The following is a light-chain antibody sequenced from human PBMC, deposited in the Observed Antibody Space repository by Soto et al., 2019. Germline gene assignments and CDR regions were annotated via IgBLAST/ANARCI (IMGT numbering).Light chain of an antibody. J-gene: IGLJ3*02. CDR2: EDD. CDR1: SGDVGNYNL. CDR3: CSYLGSSTV. V-gene: IGLV2-23*01. Sequence: QSALTQPASVSGSPGQSITISCTGVSGDVGNYNLVSWYQQHPAKAPKLIIYEDDKRPSGVSNRFSGPKSGDTASLTISGLQSEDEAAYYCCSYLGSSTVFGGGTKLTVL.